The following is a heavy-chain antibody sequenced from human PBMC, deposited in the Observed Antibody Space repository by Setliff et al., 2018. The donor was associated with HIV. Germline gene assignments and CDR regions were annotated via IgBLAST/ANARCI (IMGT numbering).Heavy chain of an antibody. Sequence: ASVKVSCKSSGYTFTDYFMHWVRQAPGQSLEWMGWISPDNGNRRIQRRFQGRVTMTRDTSINTAYMELSGLTSDDTAVYYCARQLSNSFDYWGQGTLVTVSS. D-gene: IGHD1-1*01. V-gene: IGHV1-2*02. CDR3: ARQLSNSFDY. CDR2: ISPDNGNR. CDR1: GYTFTDYF. J-gene: IGHJ4*02.